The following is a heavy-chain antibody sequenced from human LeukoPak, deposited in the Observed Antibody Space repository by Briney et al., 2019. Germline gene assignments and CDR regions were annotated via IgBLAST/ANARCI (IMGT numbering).Heavy chain of an antibody. CDR1: GSSMNGFQ. CDR2: ISTSGNI. V-gene: IGHV4-4*07. D-gene: IGHD4-11*01. Sequence: PSETLSLTCTVSGSSMNGFQWSWIRQPAGKGLEWIGRISTSGNINYTPSLKSRVTMSVDTSKNQFSLKLTSVTAADTAVYFCARGQSYRKSQNWFGPWAREPWSPPPQ. CDR3: ARGQSYRKSQNWFGP. J-gene: IGHJ5*02.